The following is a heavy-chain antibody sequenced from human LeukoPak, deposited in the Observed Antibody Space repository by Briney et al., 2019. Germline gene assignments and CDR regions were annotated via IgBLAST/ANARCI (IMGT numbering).Heavy chain of an antibody. CDR2: IIPILGIA. D-gene: IGHD3-22*01. J-gene: IGHJ4*02. CDR3: ARGGRYYDSSGYRGPPEDYFDY. CDR1: GGTFSSYA. V-gene: IGHV1-69*04. Sequence: SVKVSCKASGGTFSSYAISWVRQAPGQGLEWMGRIIPILGIANYAQKFQGRVTITADKSTSTAYMELSSLRSEDTAVYYCARGGRYYDSSGYRGPPEDYFDYWGRGTLVTVSS.